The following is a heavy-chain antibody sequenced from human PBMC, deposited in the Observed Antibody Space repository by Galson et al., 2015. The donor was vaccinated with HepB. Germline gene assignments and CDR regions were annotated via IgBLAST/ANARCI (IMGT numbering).Heavy chain of an antibody. V-gene: IGHV1-2*02. J-gene: IGHJ2*01. Sequence: SVKVSCKASGYTFAGNYIHWVRQAPGQGLEWMGWVYPRSGATNYAQKFQGRVTMTRDTSINTAYMELSSLRSDDTAVYYCVRLQDDSEGFYLYFDLWGRGTLVTVSS. CDR1: GYTFAGNY. D-gene: IGHD5-24*01. CDR2: VYPRSGAT. CDR3: VRLQDDSEGFYLYFDL.